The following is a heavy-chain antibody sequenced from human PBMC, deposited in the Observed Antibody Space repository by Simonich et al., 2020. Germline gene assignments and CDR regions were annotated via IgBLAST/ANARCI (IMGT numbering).Heavy chain of an antibody. CDR2: INPNSGGT. CDR3: ARGALTGDYYYMDV. V-gene: IGHV1-2*02. CDR1: GYTFTCYY. D-gene: IGHD7-27*01. J-gene: IGHJ6*03. Sequence: QVQLVQSGAEVKKPGASVKVSCKASGYTFTCYYMHWVRQAPGQGLEGMEWINPNSGGTHDAQKFQGRVTMTRDTSISTAYMELSRLRSDDTAVYYCARGALTGDYYYMDVWGKGTTVTVSS.